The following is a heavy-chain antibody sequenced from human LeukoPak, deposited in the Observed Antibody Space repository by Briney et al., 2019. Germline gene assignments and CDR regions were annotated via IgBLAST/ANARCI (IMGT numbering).Heavy chain of an antibody. CDR1: GVTFSSYA. V-gene: IGHV3-30*18. Sequence: GGSLRLSCAASGVTFSSYAMSWVRQAPGRGPEWVAVISHDATTESYADSVKGRFTISRDTSKKTLYLQMNRLSEEDTAVYYCAKNLELWFGDLLYFDSWGLGTLVTVSS. CDR3: AKNLELWFGDLLYFDS. D-gene: IGHD3-10*01. J-gene: IGHJ4*02. CDR2: ISHDATTE.